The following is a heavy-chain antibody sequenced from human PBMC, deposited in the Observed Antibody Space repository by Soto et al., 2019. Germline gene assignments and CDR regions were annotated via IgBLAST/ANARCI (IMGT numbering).Heavy chain of an antibody. Sequence: PSETLSLTCAVSGGSINSGGYSWSWIRQPPGKGLEWVGYLYHGGATYSNPSLKSRVSISVDWSKNQFSLKLNSVTAADTAVYYCARAFTAMGLFDYWGQGTLVTVSS. V-gene: IGHV4-30-2*01. CDR2: LYHGGAT. D-gene: IGHD2-21*02. CDR1: GGSINSGGYS. CDR3: ARAFTAMGLFDY. J-gene: IGHJ4*02.